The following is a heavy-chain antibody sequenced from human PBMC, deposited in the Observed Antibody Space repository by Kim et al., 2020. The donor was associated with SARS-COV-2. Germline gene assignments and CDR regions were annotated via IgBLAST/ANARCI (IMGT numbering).Heavy chain of an antibody. CDR2: ITYDGSNK. D-gene: IGHD1-26*01. J-gene: IGHJ4*02. CDR1: GFTFSTYG. Sequence: GGSLRLSCAASGFTFSTYGMNWVRQAPGKGLEWVAVITYDGSNKYYADSVKGRFTIPRDNSKNTLYLQMNSLRMEDTAVYYCAKSFSGSYFGYDYWGQGTLVTVSS. V-gene: IGHV3-30*18. CDR3: AKSFSGSYFGYDY.